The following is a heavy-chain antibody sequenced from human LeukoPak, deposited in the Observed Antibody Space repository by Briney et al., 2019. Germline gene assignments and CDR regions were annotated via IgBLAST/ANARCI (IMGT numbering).Heavy chain of an antibody. V-gene: IGHV4-4*02. J-gene: IGHJ3*02. CDR1: GGSISSSNR. CDR3: ARMASRKYYYDSSGSEDFDI. D-gene: IGHD3-22*01. Sequence: SETLSLTCAVSGGSISSSNRWSRLRHPLGNGLRWIGEIYQSGSSNYNPSLKSRDPISVDKSKNQFSLKLSSVTAADTAVYYCARMASRKYYYDSSGSEDFDIWGQGTMVTVSS. CDR2: IYQSGSS.